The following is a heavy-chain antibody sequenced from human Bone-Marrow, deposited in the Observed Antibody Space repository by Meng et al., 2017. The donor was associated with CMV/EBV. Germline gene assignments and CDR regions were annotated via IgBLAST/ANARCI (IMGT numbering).Heavy chain of an antibody. CDR3: ARRSYYPDYYYYGMDV. CDR1: GYTFTGYY. J-gene: IGHJ6*02. CDR2: INPNSGGT. D-gene: IGHD1-26*01. V-gene: IGHV1-2*02. Sequence: ASVKVSCKASGYTFTGYYMHWVRQAPGQGLEWMGWINPNSGGTNYAQKFQGRVTMTTDTSTSTAYMELRSLRSDDTAVYYCARRSYYPDYYYYGMDVWGQGTTVTVSS.